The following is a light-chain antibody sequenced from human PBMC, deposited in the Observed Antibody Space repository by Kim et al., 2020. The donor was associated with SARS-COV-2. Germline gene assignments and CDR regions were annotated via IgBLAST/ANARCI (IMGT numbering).Light chain of an antibody. V-gene: IGLV8-61*01. CDR1: SGSVSATYY. CDR2: NTN. CDR3: VLYMGSGIWV. Sequence: QTVVTQEPSFSVSPGGTVTLTCGLSSGSVSATYYPSWYQQTPGRPPRTLIYNTNTLFSGVPGRFSGSILGNKAALTITGAQVDDESDYYCVLYMGSGIWVFGGGTQLTVL. J-gene: IGLJ3*02.